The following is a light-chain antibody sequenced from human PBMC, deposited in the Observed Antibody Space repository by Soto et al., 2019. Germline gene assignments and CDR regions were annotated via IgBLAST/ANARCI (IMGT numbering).Light chain of an antibody. CDR2: EVS. Sequence: QSALTQPASVSGSPRQSITISCTGTSSDVGGYNYVSWYQQHPGKAPKLMIYEVSNRPSGVSNRFSGSKSGNTASLTISGLQAEDEADYYCSSYTPSSLIFGGGTKLTVL. CDR1: SSDVGGYNY. J-gene: IGLJ2*01. V-gene: IGLV2-14*01. CDR3: SSYTPSSLI.